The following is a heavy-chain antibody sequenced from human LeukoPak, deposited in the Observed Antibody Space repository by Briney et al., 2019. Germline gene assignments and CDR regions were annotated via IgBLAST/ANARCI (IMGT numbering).Heavy chain of an antibody. CDR3: ARHQEGMVRGVLYYLDV. V-gene: IGHV4-39*01. CDR1: GASISNSDRY. CDR2: IYYSGIT. J-gene: IGHJ6*03. Sequence: SETLSLTCTVSGASISNSDRYWGWIRQPPGKRLEWIGSIYYSGITYHNPSLKSRVTISVDTSNNQFSLKMSSVTAADMAVYFCARHQEGMVRGVLYYLDVWGKGTTVIISS. D-gene: IGHD3-10*01.